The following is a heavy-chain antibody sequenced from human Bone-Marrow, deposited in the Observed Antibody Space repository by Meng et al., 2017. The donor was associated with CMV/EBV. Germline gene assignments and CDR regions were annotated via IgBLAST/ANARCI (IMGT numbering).Heavy chain of an antibody. D-gene: IGHD2-2*01. CDR1: GGSFSGYY. Sequence: SETLSLTCAVYGGSFSGYYWSWIRQPPGKGLEWIGEINHSGSTNSNPSLKSRVTMSVDTSKNQFSLNLSSVTVADTAVYYCAREGGYCSSTSCYYYYGMDVWGQGTTVTVSS. CDR3: AREGGYCSSTSCYYYYGMDV. J-gene: IGHJ6*02. CDR2: INHSGST. V-gene: IGHV4-34*01.